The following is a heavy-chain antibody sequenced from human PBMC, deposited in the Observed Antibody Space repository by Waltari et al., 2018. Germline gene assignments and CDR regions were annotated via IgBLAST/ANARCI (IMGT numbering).Heavy chain of an antibody. J-gene: IGHJ3*02. CDR3: ARSSSSWWEDAFDI. V-gene: IGHV4-59*11. Sequence: QVQLQESGPGLVKPSETLSLTCTVSGGSISSHYWSWIRQPPGKGLEWIGYIYYSGSTNYNTSLKSRVTISVDTSKNQFSLKLSSVTAADTAVYYCARSSSSWWEDAFDIWGQGTMVTVSS. CDR1: GGSISSHY. D-gene: IGHD6-13*01. CDR2: IYYSGST.